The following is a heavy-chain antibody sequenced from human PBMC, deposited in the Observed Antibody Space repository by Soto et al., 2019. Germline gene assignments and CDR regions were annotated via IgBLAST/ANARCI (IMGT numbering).Heavy chain of an antibody. CDR1: GGSFSSYY. D-gene: IGHD3-9*01. V-gene: IGHV4-34*01. CDR3: LGWLNENWVHP. Sequence: QVKPQQWGAGLLKPSETLSLTCAVYGGSFSSYYWSWIRQSPGKGLEWIGEINHSGSPIYNPSLRIRSRIQLITSNEHFYLKRSFVTAAYPAVYYCLGWLNENWVHPWGQGTLVTVSP. CDR2: INHSGSP. J-gene: IGHJ5*02.